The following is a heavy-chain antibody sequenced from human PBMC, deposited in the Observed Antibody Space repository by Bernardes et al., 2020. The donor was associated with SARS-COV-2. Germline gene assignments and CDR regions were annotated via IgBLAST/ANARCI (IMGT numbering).Heavy chain of an antibody. CDR1: GGSMRSFDYN. V-gene: IGHV4-31*03. CDR2: ILNSGTA. CDR3: ARNKASSADPTVTTDYLDY. D-gene: IGHD4-17*01. Sequence: SETLSLTCTVSGGSMRSFDYNWAWIRQLPEKGLEWLGYILNSGTAYYNPSLKSRLIISLDTSKNQFSLKVTSVTAADSAVYYCARNKASSADPTVTTDYLDYWGPGTLVTVSS. J-gene: IGHJ4*02.